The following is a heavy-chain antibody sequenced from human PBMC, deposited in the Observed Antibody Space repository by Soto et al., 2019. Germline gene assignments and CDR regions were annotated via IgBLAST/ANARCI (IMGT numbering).Heavy chain of an antibody. CDR3: ARRYGDYFDY. CDR2: IYYSGST. D-gene: IGHD4-17*01. V-gene: IGHV4-59*08. J-gene: IGHJ4*02. Sequence: QVQLQESGPGLVKPSETLSLTCTVSGGSISSYYWSWIRQPPGKGLEWIGYIYYSGSTNYNPSLKRRFTISVDTSKNRFSLKLSSVTAADTAVYYCARRYGDYFDYWGQGTLVTVSS. CDR1: GGSISSYY.